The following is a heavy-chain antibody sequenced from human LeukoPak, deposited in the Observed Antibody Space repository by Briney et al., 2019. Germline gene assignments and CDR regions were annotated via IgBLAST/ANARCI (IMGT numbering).Heavy chain of an antibody. V-gene: IGHV1-2*02. D-gene: IGHD2-21*02. CDR1: GYTFTGYY. J-gene: IGHJ4*02. Sequence: ASVKVSCKASGYTFTGYYMHWVRQAPGQGLEWMGWINPNSGGTNYAQKFQGRVTMTRDTSISTAYMELSRLRSDDTAVYYCASLVEVVTVTFDYWGQGTLVIVSS. CDR3: ASLVEVVTVTFDY. CDR2: INPNSGGT.